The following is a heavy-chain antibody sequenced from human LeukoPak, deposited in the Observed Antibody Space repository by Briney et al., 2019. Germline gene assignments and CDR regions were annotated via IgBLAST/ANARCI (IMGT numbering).Heavy chain of an antibody. CDR1: GFTFSSYA. V-gene: IGHV3-30*04. Sequence: PGGSLRLSCAASGFTFSSYAMHWVRQAPGKGLEWVAGISYDGSNKYYADSVKGRFTISRDNSKNTRYLQMNSLRAEDTAVYYCATDYDSSGYDYWGQGTLVTVSS. CDR3: ATDYDSSGYDY. D-gene: IGHD3-22*01. J-gene: IGHJ4*02. CDR2: ISYDGSNK.